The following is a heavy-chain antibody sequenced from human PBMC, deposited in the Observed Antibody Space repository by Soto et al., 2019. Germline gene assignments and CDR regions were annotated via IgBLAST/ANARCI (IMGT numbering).Heavy chain of an antibody. CDR1: GFTVSNNY. D-gene: IGHD3-10*01. V-gene: IGHV3-53*01. CDR2: IYSGGYT. J-gene: IGHJ4*02. CDR3: GARGGGGGY. Sequence: EVQLVESGGGLIQPGGSLRLSCAVSGFTVSNNYMSWVRQAPGKGLEGVSVIYSGGYTAYGDSVKGRFTISRDNSKNTLNFKIEGRRADHAAVVSGGARGGGGGYWGQGTLVTVSS.